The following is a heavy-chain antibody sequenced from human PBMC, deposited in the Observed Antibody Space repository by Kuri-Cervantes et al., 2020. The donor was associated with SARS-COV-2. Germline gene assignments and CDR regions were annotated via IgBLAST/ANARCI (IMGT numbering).Heavy chain of an antibody. Sequence: GESLKISCAASGFTFSSYGMHWVRQAPGKGLEWVAVIWYDGSNKYYADSVKGRFTIPRDNSKNTLYLQMNSLRAEDTAVYYCARDKAKWELNYYFDYWGQGTLVTVSS. CDR1: GFTFSSYG. J-gene: IGHJ4*02. CDR2: IWYDGSNK. CDR3: ARDKAKWELNYYFDY. V-gene: IGHV3-33*01. D-gene: IGHD1-26*01.